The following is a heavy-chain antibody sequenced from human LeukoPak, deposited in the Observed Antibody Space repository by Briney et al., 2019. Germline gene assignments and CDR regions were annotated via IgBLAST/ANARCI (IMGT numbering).Heavy chain of an antibody. D-gene: IGHD3-22*01. CDR3: ARHQYYYDSSGLNWFDP. CDR2: NYPGDSDN. V-gene: IGHV5-51*01. CDR1: GYSFTSYW. J-gene: IGHJ5*02. Sequence: GESLKISCKGSGYSFTSYWIGLVRPMPGKGLEWMGINYPGDSDNRDSPSFQGQVTVSADKSISTAYLQWSSLKASDTAMYYWARHQYYYDSSGLNWFDPWGQGTLVTVSS.